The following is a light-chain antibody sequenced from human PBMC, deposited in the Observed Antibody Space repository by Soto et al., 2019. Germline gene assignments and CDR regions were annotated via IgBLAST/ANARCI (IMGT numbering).Light chain of an antibody. V-gene: IGKV1-39*01. CDR2: AAS. CDR3: QQSYTTPRLT. Sequence: DIQMTQSPSSLSASVGDTVTITCRASQSISSYLNWYQQKPGKAPNLLIYAASSLQSGVPSRFSGSGSGTDLTLTISSLQPEDFATYYCQQSYTTPRLTFGGGTKVEIK. J-gene: IGKJ4*01. CDR1: QSISSY.